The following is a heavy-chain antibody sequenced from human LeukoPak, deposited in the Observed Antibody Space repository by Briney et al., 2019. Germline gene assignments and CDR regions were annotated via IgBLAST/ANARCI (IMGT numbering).Heavy chain of an antibody. Sequence: GGSLRLSCAASGFNFGNNAMSWVRQAPGKGLEWVSGISTSGRSTYYADSVKGRFTISRDNARSTLWLQMNSLRAEDTAVYYCAKSLWFGELFSYHDYWGQGNLVTVSS. CDR1: GFNFGNNA. CDR2: ISTSGRST. V-gene: IGHV3-23*01. D-gene: IGHD3-10*01. CDR3: AKSLWFGELFSYHDY. J-gene: IGHJ4*02.